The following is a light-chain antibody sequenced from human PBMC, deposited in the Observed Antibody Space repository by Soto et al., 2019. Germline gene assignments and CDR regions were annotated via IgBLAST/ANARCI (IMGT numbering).Light chain of an antibody. CDR2: LNNDGSH. V-gene: IGLV4-69*01. Sequence: QSVLTQSPSASASLGASVKLTCTLSSGHSSYAIAWHQLQPQKGPRYLMKLNNDGSHNKGHGIPDRFSGSSSGAERYLPISSLQSDDEADYYCQTGGTGTVIFGGGTKLTVL. CDR3: QTGGTGTVI. CDR1: SGHSSYA. J-gene: IGLJ2*01.